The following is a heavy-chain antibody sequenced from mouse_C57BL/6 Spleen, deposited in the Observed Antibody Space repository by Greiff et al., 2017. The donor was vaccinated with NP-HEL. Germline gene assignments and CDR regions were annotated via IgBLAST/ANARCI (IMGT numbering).Heavy chain of an antibody. J-gene: IGHJ4*01. D-gene: IGHD1-1*01. CDR3: AILYYYGSRGYAMDY. CDR1: GYTFTTYP. CDR2: FHPYNDDT. Sequence: VKRVESGAELVKPGASVKMSCKASGYTFTTYPIEWMKQNHGKSLEWIGNFHPYNDDTKYNEKFKGKATLTVEKSSSTVYLELSRLTSDDSAVYYCAILYYYGSRGYAMDYWGQGTSVTVSS. V-gene: IGHV1-47*01.